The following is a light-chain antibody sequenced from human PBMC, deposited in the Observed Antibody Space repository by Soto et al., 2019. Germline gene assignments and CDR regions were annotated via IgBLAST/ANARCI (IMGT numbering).Light chain of an antibody. CDR3: QQSYSTPFT. Sequence: EIVMTQSPPTLSVSPGERATLSCRASQSVGTNLAWYQQRPGQAPRLLMYGASTRATSIPARFSGSGSGTEFTLTISSLQSEDFATYYCQQSYSTPFTFGPGTKVDIK. J-gene: IGKJ3*01. CDR1: QSVGTN. V-gene: IGKV3-15*01. CDR2: GAS.